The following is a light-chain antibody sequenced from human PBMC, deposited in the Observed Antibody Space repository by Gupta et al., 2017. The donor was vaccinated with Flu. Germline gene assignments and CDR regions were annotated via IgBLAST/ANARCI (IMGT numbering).Light chain of an antibody. CDR1: QTVSSNS. CDR3: QQYGSSQIT. V-gene: IGKV3-20*01. CDR2: AAS. J-gene: IGKJ5*01. Sequence: DIVLTQSPGTLSLSPGEQATLSCRASQTVSSNSLAWYQQKPGQAPRLLIYAASTGASGIPDRFSGSGSRTDFTLTISKLEPEDFADYYCQQYGSSQITFGQGTRLEIK.